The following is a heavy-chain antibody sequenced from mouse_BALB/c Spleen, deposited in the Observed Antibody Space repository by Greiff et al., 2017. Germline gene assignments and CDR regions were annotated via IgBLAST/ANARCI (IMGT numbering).Heavy chain of an antibody. V-gene: IGHV3-2*02. D-gene: IGHD4-1*01. CDR2: ISYSGST. J-gene: IGHJ4*01. CDR3: ARNWDDYYAMDY. CDR1: GYSITSDYA. Sequence: EVQRVESGPGLVKPSQSLSLTCTVTGYSITSDYAWNWIRQFPGNKLEWMGYISYSGSTSYNPSLKSRISITRDTSKNQFFLQLNSVTTEDTATYYCARNWDDYYAMDYWGQGTSGTVAS.